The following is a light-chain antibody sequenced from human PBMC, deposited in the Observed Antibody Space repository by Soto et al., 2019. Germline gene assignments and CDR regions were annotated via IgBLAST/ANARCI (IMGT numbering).Light chain of an antibody. CDR2: GAS. V-gene: IGKV3-15*01. CDR3: QQYNNWPRT. Sequence: EVVMTQSPATLSVSPGERATLSCRASQSVSSNLAWYQQKPGQAPRLLIYGASTRATGIPARFSGSGSGTEFTLTISSLQSEDFAVYYWQQYNNWPRTFGQRTKV. J-gene: IGKJ1*01. CDR1: QSVSSN.